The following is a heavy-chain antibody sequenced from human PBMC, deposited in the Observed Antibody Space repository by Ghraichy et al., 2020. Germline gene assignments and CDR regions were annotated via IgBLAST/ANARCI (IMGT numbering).Heavy chain of an antibody. V-gene: IGHV1-18*01. Sequence: ASVKVSCTASGFMFSSYGLSWVRQAPGQGLEWMGWISANNGHTNYVEKFQHRVTMTTDMSTSTAYMELRSLRSDDTAVYYCARPIAVSGHFFDFWGQGTLVAVSS. CDR1: GFMFSSYG. J-gene: IGHJ4*02. CDR2: ISANNGHT. CDR3: ARPIAVSGHFFDF. D-gene: IGHD6-19*01.